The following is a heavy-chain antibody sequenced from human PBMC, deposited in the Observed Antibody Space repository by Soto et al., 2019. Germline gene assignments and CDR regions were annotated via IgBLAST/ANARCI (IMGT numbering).Heavy chain of an antibody. V-gene: IGHV3-30*18. D-gene: IGHD1-7*01. CDR3: AKDTLELRASSDYYFGMDV. CDR1: GFTFSSYG. J-gene: IGHJ6*02. CDR2: ISYDGSNK. Sequence: PGGSLRLSCAASGFTFSSYGMHWVRQAPGKGLEWVAVISYDGSNKDFGDSVKGRFTISREDSENTLYLQMNSLRAEDTAVYYCAKDTLELRASSDYYFGMDVWGQGTTVTVSS.